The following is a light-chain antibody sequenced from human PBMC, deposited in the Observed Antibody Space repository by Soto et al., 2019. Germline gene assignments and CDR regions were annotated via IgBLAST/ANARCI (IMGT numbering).Light chain of an antibody. CDR1: QSISSW. Sequence: DNQMTQSPSTLSASVGDRVTITCRASQSISSWLAWYQQKPGKAPKLLIYDASSLESGVPSRFSGSGSGTEFTLTISSLQPDDFATYYCQQYNSYSWTFGQGTKVDIK. CDR2: DAS. V-gene: IGKV1-5*01. CDR3: QQYNSYSWT. J-gene: IGKJ1*01.